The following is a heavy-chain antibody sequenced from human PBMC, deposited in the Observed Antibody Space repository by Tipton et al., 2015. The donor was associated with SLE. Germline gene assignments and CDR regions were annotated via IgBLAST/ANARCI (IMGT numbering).Heavy chain of an antibody. CDR1: GGSFSGYY. CDR3: ARGAGIGVAGLFDH. CDR2: IYYSGST. J-gene: IGHJ4*02. D-gene: IGHD6-19*01. Sequence: TLSLTCAVYGGSFSGYYWSWIRQPPGKGLEWIGYIYYSGSTNYNPSLKSRVTISVDTPKNQFSLKLSSVTAADTAVYYCARGAGIGVAGLFDHWGQGTLVTVSS. V-gene: IGHV4-59*01.